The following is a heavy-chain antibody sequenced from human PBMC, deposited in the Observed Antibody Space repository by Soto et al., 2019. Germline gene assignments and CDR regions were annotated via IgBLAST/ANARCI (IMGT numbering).Heavy chain of an antibody. CDR1: GGSISSYY. Sequence: SETLSLTCTVSGGSISSYYWSWIRQPAGKGLEWIGRIYTSGSTNYNPSLKSRVTMSVDTPKNQFSLKLSSVTAADTAVYYCARACSSNSCYDVFDYWGQGTLVTVSS. CDR3: ARACSSNSCYDVFDY. V-gene: IGHV4-4*07. J-gene: IGHJ4*02. CDR2: IYTSGST. D-gene: IGHD2-2*01.